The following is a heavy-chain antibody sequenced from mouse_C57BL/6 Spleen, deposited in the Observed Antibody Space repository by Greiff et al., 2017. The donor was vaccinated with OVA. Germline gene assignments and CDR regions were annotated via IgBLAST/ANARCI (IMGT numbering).Heavy chain of an antibody. V-gene: IGHV1-80*01. CDR3: AREAYYYGSRHWYFDV. D-gene: IGHD1-1*01. Sequence: VQLVESGAELVKPGASVKISCKASGYAFSSYWMNWVKQRPGKGLEWIGQIYPGDGDTNYNGKFKGKATLTADKSSSTAYMQLSSLTSEDSAVYFCAREAYYYGSRHWYFDVWGTGTTVTVSS. CDR1: GYAFSSYW. CDR2: IYPGDGDT. J-gene: IGHJ1*03.